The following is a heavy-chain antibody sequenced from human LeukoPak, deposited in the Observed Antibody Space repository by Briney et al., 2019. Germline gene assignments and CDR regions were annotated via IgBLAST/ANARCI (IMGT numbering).Heavy chain of an antibody. CDR3: ARGGPYGDYSDY. J-gene: IGHJ4*02. Sequence: PSETLSLTCVVSGYSITTGYDWGWVRQPPGKGLEWIASIYHSGNTYYNPSLRSRVTISVDTSKNQFSLKLRSVIAADTAVYYCARGGPYGDYSDYWGQGTLVTVSS. CDR1: GYSITTGYD. CDR2: IYHSGNT. V-gene: IGHV4-38-2*01. D-gene: IGHD4-17*01.